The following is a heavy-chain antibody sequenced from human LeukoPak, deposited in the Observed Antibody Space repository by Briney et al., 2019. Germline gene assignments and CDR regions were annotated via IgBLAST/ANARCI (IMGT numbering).Heavy chain of an antibody. CDR1: GFIVSSKY. CDR3: AKDRWRSGGSGGGDY. D-gene: IGHD2-15*01. V-gene: IGHV3-53*01. Sequence: GGSLRLSCAASGFIVSSKYMSWVRQAPGKGLEWVSVIYSGANTYYADSVQGRFTISRDTSRNTLYLQMNSLRAEDTAVYYCAKDRWRSGGSGGGDYWGQGTLVTVSS. J-gene: IGHJ4*02. CDR2: IYSGANT.